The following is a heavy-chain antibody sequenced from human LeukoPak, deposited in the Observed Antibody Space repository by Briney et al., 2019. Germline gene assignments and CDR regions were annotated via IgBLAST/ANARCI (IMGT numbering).Heavy chain of an antibody. CDR2: ISGSGGST. V-gene: IGHV3-23*01. CDR1: GFTFSISA. Sequence: PGGSLRLSCAASGFTFSISAMSWVRQAPGKGLEWASTISGSGGSTYYADSVKGRFTISRDNSKNTLYLQMNSLRAEDTAVYYCAKALKGVKWWEFDYWGQGTLVTVSS. CDR3: AKALKGVKWWEFDY. D-gene: IGHD2-15*01. J-gene: IGHJ4*02.